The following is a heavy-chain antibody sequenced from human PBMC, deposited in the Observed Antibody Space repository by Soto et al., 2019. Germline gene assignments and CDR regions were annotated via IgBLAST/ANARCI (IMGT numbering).Heavy chain of an antibody. J-gene: IGHJ3*02. CDR1: GFTFSTYS. CDR2: ISWNGDST. Sequence: GGSLRLSCAASGFTFSTYSMSWVRQAPGKGLEWVSLISWNGDSTDYADSVKGRFTISRDNAKNSLYLQMNSLRAEDTALYHCARWCRYSSSSGILGAFDISGQGTMVTVSS. CDR3: ARWCRYSSSSGILGAFDI. D-gene: IGHD6-6*01. V-gene: IGHV3-20*01.